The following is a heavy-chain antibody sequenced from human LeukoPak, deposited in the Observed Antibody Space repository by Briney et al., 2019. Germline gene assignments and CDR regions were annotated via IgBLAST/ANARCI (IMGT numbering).Heavy chain of an antibody. V-gene: IGHV1-24*01. CDR2: FDPEDGET. D-gene: IGHD3-16*02. Sequence: ASVKVSCKVSGYTLTELSMHWVRQAPGKGLEWMGGFDPEDGETIYAQKFQGRVTMTRNTSISTAYMELSSLRSEDTAVYYCARGTRITFGGVIVYYFDYWGQGTLVAVSS. CDR1: GYTLTELS. J-gene: IGHJ4*02. CDR3: ARGTRITFGGVIVYYFDY.